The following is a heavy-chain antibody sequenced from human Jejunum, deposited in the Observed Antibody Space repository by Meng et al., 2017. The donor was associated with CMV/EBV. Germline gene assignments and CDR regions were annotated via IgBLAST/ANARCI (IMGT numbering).Heavy chain of an antibody. CDR3: ARGTGSGSWLIDS. V-gene: IGHV3-30*04. CDR1: GFTVSIYA. Sequence: AASGFTVSIYAMHWVRQAPGKGLEWVAVIPFDGNNEHYADSVKGRFTISRDNSKNTLYLQVNSLRLEDTGVYYCARGTGSGSWLIDSWGQGTLITVSS. J-gene: IGHJ4*02. CDR2: IPFDGNNE. D-gene: IGHD6-13*01.